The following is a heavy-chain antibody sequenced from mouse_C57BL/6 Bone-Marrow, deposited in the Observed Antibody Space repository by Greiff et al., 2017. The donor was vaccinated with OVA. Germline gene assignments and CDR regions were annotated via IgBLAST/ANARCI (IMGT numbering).Heavy chain of an antibody. CDR3: TKIYYGNYEGY. CDR2: IRLKSDNYAT. D-gene: IGHD2-1*01. Sequence: EVKLVESGGGLVQPGGSMKLSCVASGFNFSNYWMNWVRQSPEKGLEWVAQIRLKSDNYATHYAESVKGRFTISRADSKSSVYLQMNNLRAEDTGIYYCTKIYYGNYEGYWGQGTTLTVSS. J-gene: IGHJ2*01. V-gene: IGHV6-3*01. CDR1: GFNFSNYW.